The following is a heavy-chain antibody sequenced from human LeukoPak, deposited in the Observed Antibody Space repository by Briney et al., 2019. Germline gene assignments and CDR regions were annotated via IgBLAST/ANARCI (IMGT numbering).Heavy chain of an antibody. D-gene: IGHD3-10*01. CDR3: ARRNYGSGTAAY. Sequence: SETLSLTCTVSGGSISSSSYYWGWIRQPPGKGLEWIGSIYYSGSTYYNPSLKGRVTISVDTSKNQFSLKLSSVTAADTAVYYCARRNYGSGTAAYWGQGTLVTVSS. J-gene: IGHJ4*02. CDR2: IYYSGST. V-gene: IGHV4-39*01. CDR1: GGSISSSSYY.